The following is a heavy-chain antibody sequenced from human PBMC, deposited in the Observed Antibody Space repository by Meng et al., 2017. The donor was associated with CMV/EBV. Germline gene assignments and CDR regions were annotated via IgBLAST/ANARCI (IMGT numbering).Heavy chain of an antibody. J-gene: IGHJ5*02. V-gene: IGHV4-34*01. CDR2: INHSGST. CDR1: GGSFSGYY. D-gene: IGHD3-3*01. CDR3: ARGYYDFWSGYYRAGWFDP. Sequence: SETLSLTCAVYGGSFSGYYWSWIRQSPGKGLEWIGEINHSGSTNYNPSLKSRVTISVDTSKNQFSLKLSSVTAADTAVYYCARGYYDFWSGYYRAGWFDPWGQGTLVTVSS.